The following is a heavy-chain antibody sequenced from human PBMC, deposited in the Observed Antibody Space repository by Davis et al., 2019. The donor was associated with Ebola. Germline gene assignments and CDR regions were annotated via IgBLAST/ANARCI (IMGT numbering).Heavy chain of an antibody. CDR3: ARGSVVIVAAAGTTNWFDP. J-gene: IGHJ5*02. CDR1: GFTFSSYS. V-gene: IGHV3-21*01. D-gene: IGHD6-13*01. Sequence: PGGSLRLSCAASGFTFSSYSMNWVRQAPGKGLEWVSSISSSSSYIYYADSVKGRFTISRDNAKNSLYLQMNSLRAEDTAVYYCARGSVVIVAAAGTTNWFDPWGQGTLVTVSS. CDR2: ISSSSSYI.